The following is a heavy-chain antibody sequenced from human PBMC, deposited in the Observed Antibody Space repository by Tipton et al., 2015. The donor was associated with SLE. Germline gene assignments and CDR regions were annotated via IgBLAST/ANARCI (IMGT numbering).Heavy chain of an antibody. J-gene: IGHJ4*02. Sequence: PGLVKPSETLSLTCAVYSGSFSSYYWSWIRQPPGKGLEWIGNIFNSGSTNYNPSLKSRVTISVDTSKNQFSLRLTSVTAADTAVYYCARHPGASFDFWGQGILVTVSS. CDR3: ARHPGASFDF. CDR1: SGSFSSYY. CDR2: IFNSGST. V-gene: IGHV4-59*12.